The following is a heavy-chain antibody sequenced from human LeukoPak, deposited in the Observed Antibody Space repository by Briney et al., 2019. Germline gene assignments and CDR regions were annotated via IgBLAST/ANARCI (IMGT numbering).Heavy chain of an antibody. V-gene: IGHV3-30*04. J-gene: IGHJ3*02. D-gene: IGHD3-10*02. CDR1: GFTFSTYP. Sequence: GSLRLSCAASGFTFSTYPMHWVRQAPGKGLEWVAVISYDGSNQYYPDSVKGRFTISRDNSKNTLYLQMTSLRAEDTALYYCARSGVTRFGELLSGAFDIWGQGTMVTVSS. CDR3: ARSGVTRFGELLSGAFDI. CDR2: ISYDGSNQ.